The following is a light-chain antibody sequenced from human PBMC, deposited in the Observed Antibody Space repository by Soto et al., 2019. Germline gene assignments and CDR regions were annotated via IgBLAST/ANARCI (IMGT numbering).Light chain of an antibody. CDR2: DVS. V-gene: IGLV2-14*01. J-gene: IGLJ1*01. CDR3: SSYISSSTYV. CDR1: SSDIGRYNY. Sequence: QSALTQPASVSGSPGQSITISCTGTSSDIGRYNYVSWYHQYPGKAPKFMIYDVSNRPSGVSNRFSGSKSGNTASLTISGLQAEDEADYYCSSYISSSTYVFGTGTKLTVL.